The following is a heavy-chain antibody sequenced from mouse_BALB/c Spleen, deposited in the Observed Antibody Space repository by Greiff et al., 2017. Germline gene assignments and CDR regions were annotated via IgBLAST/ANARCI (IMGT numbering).Heavy chain of an antibody. CDR3: ASNYYGPLYYAMDY. D-gene: IGHD1-1*01. CDR2: ISSGSSTI. V-gene: IGHV5-17*02. Sequence: EVKLMESGGGLVQPGGSRKLSCAASGFTFSSFGMHWVRQAPEKGLEWVAYISSGSSTIYYADTVKGRFTISRDNPKNTLFLQMTSLRSEDTAMYYCASNYYGPLYYAMDYWGQGTSVTVSS. J-gene: IGHJ4*01. CDR1: GFTFSSFG.